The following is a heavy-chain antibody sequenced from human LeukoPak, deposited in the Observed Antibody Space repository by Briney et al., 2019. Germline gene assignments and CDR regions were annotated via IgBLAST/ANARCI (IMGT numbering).Heavy chain of an antibody. CDR2: ISYDGSNK. Sequence: GGSLRLSCAASGFTFSSYAMHWVRQAPGKGLEWVAVISYDGSNKYYVDSVKGRFTISRDNSKDTLYLQMNSLRPEDTAVYYCARDGDFHNWFDPWGQGTLVTVSS. CDR3: ARDGDFHNWFDP. V-gene: IGHV3-30-3*01. D-gene: IGHD7-27*01. CDR1: GFTFSSYA. J-gene: IGHJ5*02.